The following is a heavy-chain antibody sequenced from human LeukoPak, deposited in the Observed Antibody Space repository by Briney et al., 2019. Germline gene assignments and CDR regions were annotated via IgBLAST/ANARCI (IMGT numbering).Heavy chain of an antibody. CDR2: VYSSWGT. J-gene: IGHJ3*02. D-gene: IGHD5-24*01. Sequence: SETLSLTCTVSGDCVSSYYCGWIRQPPGKGLDLVGHVYSSWGTDYNHSLKSLVTISVDTSKNQFCLKLRSVTTADTAVYYCARHVTISGPYDASDIWGQGTMVTVSP. CDR1: GDCVSSYY. V-gene: IGHV4-59*08. CDR3: ARHVTISGPYDASDI.